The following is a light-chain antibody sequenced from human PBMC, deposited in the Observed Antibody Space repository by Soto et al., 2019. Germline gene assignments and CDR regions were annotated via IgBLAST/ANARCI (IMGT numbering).Light chain of an antibody. CDR3: QQYGSSPT. CDR2: GES. CDR1: QTVTSSY. J-gene: IGKJ1*01. V-gene: IGKV3-20*01. Sequence: EIVLTQSPGTLSLSPGERATLSCRASQTVTSSYLAWYQQKPGQAPRLLIYGESSRATGIPDRFRGSGSGTDFTLTISRLEPEDFAVYSCQQYGSSPTFGQGTKVDIK.